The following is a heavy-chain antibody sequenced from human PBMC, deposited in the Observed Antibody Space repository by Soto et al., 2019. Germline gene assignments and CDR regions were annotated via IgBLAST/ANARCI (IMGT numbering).Heavy chain of an antibody. D-gene: IGHD3-22*01. CDR2: IMPGSSHI. CDR3: ANSQTYYYDSSGYFDY. Sequence: PGGSLRLSCAASGFPFSIYSMNWVRQAPGKGLEWVSYIMPGSSHIFYADSVKGRFTISRDNAKNSLYLQMNSLRAEDTAVYYCANSQTYYYDSSGYFDYWGQGTLVTVSS. J-gene: IGHJ4*02. CDR1: GFPFSIYS. V-gene: IGHV3-48*01.